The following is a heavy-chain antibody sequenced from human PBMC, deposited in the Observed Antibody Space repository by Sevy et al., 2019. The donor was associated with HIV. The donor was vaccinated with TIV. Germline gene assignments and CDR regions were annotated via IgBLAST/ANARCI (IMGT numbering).Heavy chain of an antibody. D-gene: IGHD1-20*01. CDR2: ISSSASSM. V-gene: IGHV3-48*03. J-gene: IGHJ3*02. Sequence: GGSLRLSCAASGFTFSSYEMNWVRQAPGKGLEWLSHISSSASSMYYADSVKGRFTISRDNAKNSLYLQMNSLRAEDTAVYYCARGGRRIDVYNRKDAFDIWGQGTMVTVSS. CDR1: GFTFSSYE. CDR3: ARGGRRIDVYNRKDAFDI.